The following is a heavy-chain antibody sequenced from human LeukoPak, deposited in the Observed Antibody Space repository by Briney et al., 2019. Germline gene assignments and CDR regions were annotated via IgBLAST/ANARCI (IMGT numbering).Heavy chain of an antibody. CDR3: VREKSGYTNGWYLFDY. V-gene: IGHV3-33*01. CDR1: GFIFSTYG. D-gene: IGHD6-19*01. CDR2: IWYDGSNK. Sequence: GSLRLSCEASGFIFSTYGMHWVRQAPGKGLEWVAVIWYDGSNKYYADSVKGRFTISRDNSKNTLYLQMSSLRAEDTAVYYCVREKSGYTNGWYLFDYWGQGTLVTVSS. J-gene: IGHJ4*02.